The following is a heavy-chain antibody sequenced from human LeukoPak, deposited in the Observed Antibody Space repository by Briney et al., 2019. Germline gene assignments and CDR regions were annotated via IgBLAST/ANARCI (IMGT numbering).Heavy chain of an antibody. V-gene: IGHV4-30-4*01. D-gene: IGHD3-9*01. J-gene: IGHJ5*02. CDR2: IYYSGSP. CDR1: GGSLSSGDYY. CDR3: GRLLTGHFDL. Sequence: SQTLSLTCTVSGGSLSSGDYYWSWVRQPPGKGLEWIGYIYYSGSPYYNPSLKSRATTSVDTSKNQFSLKLTSVTAADTAVYYCGRLLTGHFDLWGQGTLVTVSS.